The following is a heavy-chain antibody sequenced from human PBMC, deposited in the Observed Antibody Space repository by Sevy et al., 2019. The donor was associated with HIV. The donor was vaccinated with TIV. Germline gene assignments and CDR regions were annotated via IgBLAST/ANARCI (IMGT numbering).Heavy chain of an antibody. Sequence: GGSLRLSCAASGFTFSSYAMHWVRQAPGKGLEWVAVISYDGSNKYYADSVKGRFTISRDNSKNTLCLQMNSLRAEDTAWYYCARDPHVAAAAGYFDYWGQGTLVTVSS. D-gene: IGHD6-13*01. CDR3: ARDPHVAAAAGYFDY. V-gene: IGHV3-30-3*01. CDR2: ISYDGSNK. CDR1: GFTFSSYA. J-gene: IGHJ4*02.